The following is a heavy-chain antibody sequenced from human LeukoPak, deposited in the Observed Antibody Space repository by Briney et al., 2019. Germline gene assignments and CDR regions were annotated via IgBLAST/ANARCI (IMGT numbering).Heavy chain of an antibody. Sequence: GGSLRLSCAASGFTFSSFSMNWVRQAPGKGLEWVSAISDSGGSTYYADSGEGRFTISRDNSKNTLYLQMNSLKTEDTAVYYCTTQPWQVDYWGQGTLVTVSS. CDR1: GFTFSSFS. V-gene: IGHV3-23*01. J-gene: IGHJ4*02. CDR3: TTQPWQVDY. CDR2: ISDSGGST. D-gene: IGHD6-19*01.